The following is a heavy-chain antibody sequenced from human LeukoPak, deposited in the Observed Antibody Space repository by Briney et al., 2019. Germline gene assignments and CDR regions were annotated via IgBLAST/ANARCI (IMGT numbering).Heavy chain of an antibody. J-gene: IGHJ4*02. D-gene: IGHD2-15*01. CDR2: IKSKTDGGTT. V-gene: IGHV3-15*01. Sequence: GGSLRLSCAASGFTFSNAWMSWVRQAPGKGLEWVGRIKSKTDGGTTDYAAPVKGRFTISRDDSKNTLYLQMNSLKTEDTAVYYCARSVVAATGPQGYWGQGTLVTVSS. CDR3: ARSVVAATGPQGY. CDR1: GFTFSNAW.